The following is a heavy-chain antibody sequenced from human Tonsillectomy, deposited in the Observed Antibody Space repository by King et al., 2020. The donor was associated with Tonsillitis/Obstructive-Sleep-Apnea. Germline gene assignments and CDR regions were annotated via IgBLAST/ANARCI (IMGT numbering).Heavy chain of an antibody. CDR3: ASRGSATSYTDY. CDR2: IYYSGST. J-gene: IGHJ4*02. D-gene: IGHD2-15*01. Sequence: VQLQESGPGLVKPSETLSLTCTVSGGSVSSGSYYWSWIRQPPGKGLEWIGYIYYSGSTNYNPSLKSRATISVATSKNQFSLKLSSVTAADTAVYYCASRGSATSYTDYWGQGTLVTVSS. V-gene: IGHV4-61*01. CDR1: GGSVSSGSYY.